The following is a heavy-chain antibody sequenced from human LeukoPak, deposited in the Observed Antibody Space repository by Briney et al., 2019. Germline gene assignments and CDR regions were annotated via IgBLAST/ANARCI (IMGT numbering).Heavy chain of an antibody. CDR1: GYTFTSYY. CDR2: INPNNGGT. D-gene: IGHD3-16*01. J-gene: IGHJ4*02. CDR3: ARDLGSGHSFGPLYCFDN. Sequence: ASVKVSCKASGYTFTSYYMHWVRQAPGQGLEWMGWINPNNGGTNFAPRFQGRVTMTRDTSTATSYMHLSSLRSDDTAFYYCARDLGSGHSFGPLYCFDNWGQGTLVTVSS. V-gene: IGHV1-2*02.